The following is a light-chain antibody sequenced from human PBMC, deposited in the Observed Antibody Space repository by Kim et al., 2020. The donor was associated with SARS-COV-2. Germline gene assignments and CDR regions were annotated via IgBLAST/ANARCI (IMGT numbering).Light chain of an antibody. CDR3: NSRDSFGNHLRV. J-gene: IGLJ1*01. Sequence: TVRITCQGDSFRSFSASWNQQKPGQAPVLVIYGKNNRPSAIPDRFSGASSGNTASLTITGAQAEDGADYYCNSRDSFGNHLRVFGTGPKDAVL. CDR1: SFRSFS. V-gene: IGLV3-19*01. CDR2: GKN.